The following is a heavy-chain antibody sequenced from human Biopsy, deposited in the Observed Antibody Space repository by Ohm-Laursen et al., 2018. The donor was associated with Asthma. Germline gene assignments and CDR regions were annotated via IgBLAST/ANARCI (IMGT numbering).Heavy chain of an antibody. D-gene: IGHD3-22*01. V-gene: IGHV4-4*03. CDR3: ARVRGAFYESSVKNAFDV. Sequence: PGTLSLTCTVSGGSIISSSWWSWVRQTPGKGLEWIGEIYHSGPTNYNPSLKSRVTISVDKSKNQFSLKLTSVTAADTAVYYCARVRGAFYESSVKNAFDVWGQGTMVTVSS. CDR2: IYHSGPT. J-gene: IGHJ3*01. CDR1: GGSIISSSW.